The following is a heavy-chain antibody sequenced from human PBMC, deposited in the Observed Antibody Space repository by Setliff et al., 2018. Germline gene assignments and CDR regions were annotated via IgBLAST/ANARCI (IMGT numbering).Heavy chain of an antibody. CDR3: ARSENCYATHCSPYDY. Sequence: GESLKISCVGSGFTFGTYTMNWIRQAPGKGLEWVSSISRDSLHIYYADSLKGRFTISRDNAEDSLYLQMNSLRAEDTAVYFCARSENCYATHCSPYDYWGQGALVT. V-gene: IGHV3-21*01. CDR1: GFTFGTYT. J-gene: IGHJ4*02. CDR2: ISRDSLHI. D-gene: IGHD2-15*01.